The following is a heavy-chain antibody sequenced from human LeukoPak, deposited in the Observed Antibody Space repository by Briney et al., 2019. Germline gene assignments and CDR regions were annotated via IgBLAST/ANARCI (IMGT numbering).Heavy chain of an antibody. J-gene: IGHJ4*02. CDR3: ARYDFNKFFDY. Sequence: PSETLSLTRTVSGYSISSGYYWGWIRQSPEKGLEWIGSIYHSGATYYNPSLKSRVTISVDTSKNQFSLKLSSVTAADTAVYYCARYDFNKFFDYWGQGTLVTVSS. CDR1: GYSISSGYY. D-gene: IGHD3-3*01. CDR2: IYHSGAT. V-gene: IGHV4-38-2*02.